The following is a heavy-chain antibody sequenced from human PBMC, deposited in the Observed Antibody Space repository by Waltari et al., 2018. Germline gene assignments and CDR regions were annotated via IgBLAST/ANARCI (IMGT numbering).Heavy chain of an antibody. V-gene: IGHV3-48*03. CDR2: ISGSGSTI. J-gene: IGHJ4*02. D-gene: IGHD1-26*01. Sequence: EEQLVESGGGLVQPGGSLRLSCTASGFTFSSYEMNWVRRAPGKGLEWVSYISGSGSTIYYADSVKGRFTSSRDNAKNSLYLRMSGLRAEDTAVYYCARRWELLYYFDSWGQGTLVTVSS. CDR3: ARRWELLYYFDS. CDR1: GFTFSSYE.